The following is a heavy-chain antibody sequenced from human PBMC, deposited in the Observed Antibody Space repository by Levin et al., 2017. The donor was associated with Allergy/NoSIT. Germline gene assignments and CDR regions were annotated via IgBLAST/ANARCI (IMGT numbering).Heavy chain of an antibody. Sequence: GGSLRLSCAASGFTFSSYGMHWVRQAPGKGLEWVAVISYDGSNKYYADSVKGRFTISRDNSKNTLYLQMNSLRAEDMAVYYCAKGGYSYGYGDRRVYFDYWGQGTLVTVSS. D-gene: IGHD5-18*01. V-gene: IGHV3-30*18. CDR3: AKGGYSYGYGDRRVYFDY. CDR1: GFTFSSYG. CDR2: ISYDGSNK. J-gene: IGHJ4*02.